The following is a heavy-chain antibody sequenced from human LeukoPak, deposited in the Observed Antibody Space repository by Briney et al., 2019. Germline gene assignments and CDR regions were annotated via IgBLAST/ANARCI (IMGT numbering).Heavy chain of an antibody. J-gene: IGHJ4*02. CDR1: GFPFSSHG. CDR3: ARRAGGYSHPYDY. Sequence: GGTLRLSCAASGFPFSSHGMSWVRQAPGKGLEWVSLIYSGDTTLYADSVKGRFTISRDISKNTVYLQMNSLRAEDTAVYYCARRAGGYSHPYDYWGQGILVTVSS. D-gene: IGHD4-23*01. CDR2: IYSGDTT. V-gene: IGHV3-53*01.